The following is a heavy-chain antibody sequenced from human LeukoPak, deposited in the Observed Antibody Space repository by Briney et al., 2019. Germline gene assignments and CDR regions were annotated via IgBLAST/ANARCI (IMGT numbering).Heavy chain of an antibody. J-gene: IGHJ5*02. CDR3: TRDPLRVVVVAATHWFDP. Sequence: GGSLRLSCAASGFTFSSYWMSWVRQAPGKGLEWVANIKQDGSEKYYVDSVKGRFTISRDNAKNSLYLQMNSLRAEDTAVYYCTRDPLRVVVVAATHWFDPWGQGTLVTVSS. CDR1: GFTFSSYW. V-gene: IGHV3-7*01. D-gene: IGHD2-15*01. CDR2: IKQDGSEK.